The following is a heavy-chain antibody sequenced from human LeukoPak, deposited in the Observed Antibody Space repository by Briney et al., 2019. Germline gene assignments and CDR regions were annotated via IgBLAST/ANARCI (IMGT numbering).Heavy chain of an antibody. Sequence: GGSLRLSCAASGFTFSSYSMNWVRQAPGKGLEWVSSISSSSYIYYADSVKGRFTISRDNAKNSLYLQMNSLRAEDTAVYYCARERGYSGYDWGDWGQGTLVTVSS. V-gene: IGHV3-21*01. J-gene: IGHJ4*02. CDR3: ARERGYSGYDWGD. CDR1: GFTFSSYS. D-gene: IGHD5-12*01. CDR2: ISSSSYI.